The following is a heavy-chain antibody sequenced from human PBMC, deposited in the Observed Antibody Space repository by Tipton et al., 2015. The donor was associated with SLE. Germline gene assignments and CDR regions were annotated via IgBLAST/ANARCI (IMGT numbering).Heavy chain of an antibody. CDR3: ARDSLRGAAAVTRGFDV. J-gene: IGHJ3*01. Sequence: PGLVKPSETLSLTCSISGYSISTGYFWAWIRQPPGKGLQWIASMYHSGSTYYQPSLKRRVTISVDTSKNQFSLKLTSVTVADTAMYYCARDSLRGAAAVTRGFDVWGQGTMVTV. D-gene: IGHD6-13*01. CDR1: GYSISTGYF. V-gene: IGHV4-38-2*02. CDR2: MYHSGST.